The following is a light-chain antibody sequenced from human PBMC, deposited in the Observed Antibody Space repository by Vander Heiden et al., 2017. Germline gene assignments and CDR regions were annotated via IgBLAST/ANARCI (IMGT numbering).Light chain of an antibody. Sequence: SALPQPASVAGSPGPSITISCTGTSSDVGGYNYVAWYQQHPGKAPKLMISDVSDRPSGISNRFSGSKSGNTASLTISGLQAEDEADYYCSSYTSSNTLVVFGGGTKVTVL. CDR3: SSYTSSNTLVV. CDR1: SSDVGGYNY. J-gene: IGLJ2*01. V-gene: IGLV2-14*03. CDR2: DVS.